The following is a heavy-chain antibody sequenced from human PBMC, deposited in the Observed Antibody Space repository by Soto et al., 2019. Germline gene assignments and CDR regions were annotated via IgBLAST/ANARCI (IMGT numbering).Heavy chain of an antibody. CDR1: GFTFSSYG. V-gene: IGHV3-33*01. D-gene: IGHD2-15*01. J-gene: IGHJ4*02. CDR2: IWYDGSNK. CDR3: ARPTRTYCSGGSCEDFDY. Sequence: GGSLRLSCAASGFTFSSYGMHWVRQAPGKGLEWVAVIWYDGSNKYYADSVKGRFTISRDNSKNTLYLQMNSLRAEDTAVYYCARPTRTYCSGGSCEDFDYWGQGTLVTVSS.